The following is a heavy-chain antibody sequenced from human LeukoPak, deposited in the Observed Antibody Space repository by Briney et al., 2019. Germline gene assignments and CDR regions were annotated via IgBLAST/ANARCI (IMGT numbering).Heavy chain of an antibody. CDR3: ERDSDQIYYFEY. J-gene: IGHJ4*02. V-gene: IGHV3-20*04. CDR1: GFTFDDYG. D-gene: IGHD2-15*01. CDR2: INWNGGST. Sequence: GGSLRLSCAASGFTFDDYGMSWVRQAPGKGLEWVSGINWNGGSTGYADSVKGRFTISRYNTKNSLYLQMKSLRAEDTALYYCERDSDQIYYFEYWGQGTLVTVSS.